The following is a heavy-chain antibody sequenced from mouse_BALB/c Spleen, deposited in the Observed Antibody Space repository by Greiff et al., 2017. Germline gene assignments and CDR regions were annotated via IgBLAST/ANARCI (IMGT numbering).Heavy chain of an antibody. J-gene: IGHJ1*01. Sequence: VQLQQPGAELVRPGASVKLSCKASGYTFTSYWMNWVKQRPEQGLEWIGRIDPYDIETHYNQKFKDKAILTVDKSSSTAYMQRSSLTSEDSAVYYCARSQGHWYFDVWGAGTTVTVSS. V-gene: IGHV1-52*01. D-gene: IGHD3-3*01. CDR3: ARSQGHWYFDV. CDR2: IDPYDIET. CDR1: GYTFTSYW.